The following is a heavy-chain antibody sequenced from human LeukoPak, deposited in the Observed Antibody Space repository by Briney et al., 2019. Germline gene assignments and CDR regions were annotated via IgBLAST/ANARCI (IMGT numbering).Heavy chain of an antibody. CDR1: GGSISSYY. Sequence: PSETLSLTCTVSGGSISSYYWSWLRQPAGKGLEWIGRIYASGSTNYNPSLKSRVTMSVDTSKSQFSLKLISVPAADTAVSYCARDPRGIVGANHNWFDPWGQGTLVTVSS. J-gene: IGHJ5*02. V-gene: IGHV4-4*07. CDR2: IYASGST. CDR3: ARDPRGIVGANHNWFDP. D-gene: IGHD1-26*01.